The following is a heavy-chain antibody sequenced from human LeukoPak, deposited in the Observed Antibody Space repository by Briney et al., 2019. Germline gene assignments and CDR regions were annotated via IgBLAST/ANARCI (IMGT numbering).Heavy chain of an antibody. Sequence: GGSLRPSCAASGFTVSSNYMSWVRQAPGKGLEWVSVIYSGGSTYYADSVKGRFTISRDNAKNSLSLEMNSLRAEDTAVYYCVRDHYWAFDYWGQGTLVTVSS. CDR3: VRDHYWAFDY. V-gene: IGHV3-53*01. CDR1: GFTVSSNY. J-gene: IGHJ4*02. D-gene: IGHD2-15*01. CDR2: IYSGGST.